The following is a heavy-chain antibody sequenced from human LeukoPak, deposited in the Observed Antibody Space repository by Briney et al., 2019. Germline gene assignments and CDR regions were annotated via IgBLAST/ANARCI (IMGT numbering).Heavy chain of an antibody. D-gene: IGHD1-14*01. CDR2: IHDGGST. CDR3: ARTHPTGYFDY. J-gene: IGHJ4*02. V-gene: IGHV3-53*01. CDR1: GFTVSSNY. Sequence: GKSLRLSCAASGFTVSSNYMSWVRQAPGKGLEWVSVIHDGGSTYYADSVKGRFTISRDNSKNTLYLQMNSLRAGDTAVYYCARTHPTGYFDYWGQGTQVTVSS.